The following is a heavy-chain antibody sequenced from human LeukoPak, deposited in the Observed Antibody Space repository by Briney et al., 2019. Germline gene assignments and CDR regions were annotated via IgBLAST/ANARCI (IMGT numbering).Heavy chain of an antibody. CDR3: ARDRAPDEYGSAPYYYSSYGMDV. Sequence: PVGSLRLSCAASGFTFSSYSMNWVRQAPGKGLEWVSSIISSSGYIYYADSVKGRFTISRDNAKNTLYLQMNSLRAADTAVYYCARDRAPDEYGSAPYYYSSYGMDVWGQGTTVTVSS. CDR1: GFTFSSYS. V-gene: IGHV3-21*01. CDR2: IISSSGYI. J-gene: IGHJ6*02. D-gene: IGHD3-10*01.